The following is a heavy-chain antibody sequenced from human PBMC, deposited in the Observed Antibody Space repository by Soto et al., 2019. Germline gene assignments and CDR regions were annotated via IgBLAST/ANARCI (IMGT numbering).Heavy chain of an antibody. CDR1: GFTLSGYW. CDR3: ARGGGNFDP. D-gene: IGHD3-16*01. V-gene: IGHV3-7*04. Sequence: EVQLVESGGGLVQPGGSLRLTCAAYGFTLSGYWMSWVRQAPGKGLEWVANINKDGSDKRYVDSVKGRFTSSRDNAKNLLYLQMNSLRAEDTAVYYCARGGGNFDPWGQGTLVTVSS. CDR2: INKDGSDK. J-gene: IGHJ5*02.